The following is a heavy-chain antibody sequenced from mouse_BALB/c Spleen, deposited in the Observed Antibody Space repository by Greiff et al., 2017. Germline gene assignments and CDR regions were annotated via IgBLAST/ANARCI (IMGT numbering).Heavy chain of an antibody. Sequence: QVQLQQSGAELVKPGASVKMSCKASGYTFTSYNMHWVKQTPGQGLEWIGAIYPGNGDTSYNQKFKGKATLTADKSSSTAYMQLSSLTSEDSAVYYCARSGYGNYPWDYWGQGTTLTVSS. J-gene: IGHJ2*01. CDR1: GYTFTSYN. V-gene: IGHV1-12*01. CDR2: IYPGNGDT. CDR3: ARSGYGNYPWDY. D-gene: IGHD2-1*01.